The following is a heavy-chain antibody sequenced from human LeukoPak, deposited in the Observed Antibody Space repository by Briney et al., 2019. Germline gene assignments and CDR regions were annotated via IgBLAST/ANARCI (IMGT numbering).Heavy chain of an antibody. D-gene: IGHD6-19*01. J-gene: IGHJ4*02. V-gene: IGHV3-23*01. CDR2: IFGRGGSA. Sequence: PGGSLRLSCEASGFTFGSYAMYWVRQAPGKGLEWVAGIFGRGGSAHYADSVKGRFTISRDNSKNTVYLQINSLRAEDTAVYYCGKTTTGYSSGQKPAWPVDYWGQGTLVTVSS. CDR1: GFTFGSYA. CDR3: GKTTTGYSSGQKPAWPVDY.